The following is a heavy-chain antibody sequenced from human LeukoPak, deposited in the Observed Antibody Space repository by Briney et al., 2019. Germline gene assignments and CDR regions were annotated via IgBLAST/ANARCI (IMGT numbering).Heavy chain of an antibody. CDR3: ARSFGDRSGYFPQPLSFDP. J-gene: IGHJ5*02. D-gene: IGHD3-22*01. CDR1: GGSISSRSYY. Sequence: SETLSLTCTVSGGSISSRSYYWGWIRQPPGKGLEWIGSIYYSGSTYYNPSLKSRVTISVDTSKNQFSLKLSSVTAADTAVYYCARSFGDRSGYFPQPLSFDPWGQGTLVAVSS. V-gene: IGHV4-39*01. CDR2: IYYSGST.